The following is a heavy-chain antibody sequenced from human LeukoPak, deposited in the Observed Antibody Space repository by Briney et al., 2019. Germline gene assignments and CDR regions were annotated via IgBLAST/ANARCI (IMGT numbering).Heavy chain of an antibody. CDR1: GFTFSNAW. CDR2: IKAGGTT. CDR3: ATDVPSPLAQIDY. Sequence: GGSLRLSCAASGFTFSNAWMSWVRQAPGKRLEWVARIKAGGTTDYAAPVKGRFTISRDDSMNTLYLQMDSLKTGDTAVYYCATDVPSPLAQIDYWGQGTPVTVSS. J-gene: IGHJ4*02. D-gene: IGHD1-14*01. V-gene: IGHV3-15*01.